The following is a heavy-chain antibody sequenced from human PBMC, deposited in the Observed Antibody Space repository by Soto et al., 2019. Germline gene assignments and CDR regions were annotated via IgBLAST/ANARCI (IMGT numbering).Heavy chain of an antibody. CDR3: ARVWGALAPIAGWFGP. Sequence: QVQLQESGPGLVKPSGTLSLSCAVSNGSITSGNWLSWVRQPPGKGLEWMGDISQTGSTNYNPSRRSRVIISVDKSKNNFSLSLSSVTAADTAVYFCARVWGALAPIAGWFGPWGRGILVTVSS. J-gene: IGHJ5*02. CDR1: NGSITSGNW. CDR2: ISQTGST. V-gene: IGHV4-4*02. D-gene: IGHD3-16*01.